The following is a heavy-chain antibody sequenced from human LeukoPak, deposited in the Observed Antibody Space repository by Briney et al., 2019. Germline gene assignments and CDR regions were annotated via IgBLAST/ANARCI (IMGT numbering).Heavy chain of an antibody. CDR1: GGSISSYY. CDR2: IYTSGST. V-gene: IGHV4-4*07. J-gene: IGHJ4*02. Sequence: SETLSLTCTVSGGSISSYYWSWIRQPAGKGLEWIGRIYTSGSTNYNPSLKSRVTMSVDTSKNQFSLKLSSVTAADTAVYYCAGASEDSSSWHHYFDYWGQGTLVTVSS. D-gene: IGHD6-13*01. CDR3: AGASEDSSSWHHYFDY.